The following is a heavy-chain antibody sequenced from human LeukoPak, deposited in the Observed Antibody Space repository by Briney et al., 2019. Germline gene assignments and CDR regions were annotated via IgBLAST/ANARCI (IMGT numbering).Heavy chain of an antibody. D-gene: IGHD6-19*01. V-gene: IGHV1-69*02. CDR3: DLERGGSGWFEVDY. CDR2: IIPILGIA. J-gene: IGHJ4*02. Sequence: GASVKVSCKASGGTFSSYTISWVRQAPGQGLEWMGRIIPILGIANYAQKFQGRVTITADKSTSTAYMELSSLRSEDTAVYYCDLERGGSGWFEVDYWGQGTLVTVSS. CDR1: GGTFSSYT.